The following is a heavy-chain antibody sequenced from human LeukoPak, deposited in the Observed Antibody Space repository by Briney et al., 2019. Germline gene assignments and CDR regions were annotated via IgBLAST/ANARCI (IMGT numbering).Heavy chain of an antibody. CDR2: FDPEDGET. Sequence: ASVKVSCKASGYTFTSYGISWVRQAPGKGLEWMGGFDPEDGETIYAQKFQGRVTMTEDTSTDTAYMELSSLRSEDTAVYYCATDNSFDYGSGTFDYWGQGTLVTVSS. D-gene: IGHD3-10*01. J-gene: IGHJ4*02. CDR3: ATDNSFDYGSGTFDY. V-gene: IGHV1-24*01. CDR1: GYTFTSYG.